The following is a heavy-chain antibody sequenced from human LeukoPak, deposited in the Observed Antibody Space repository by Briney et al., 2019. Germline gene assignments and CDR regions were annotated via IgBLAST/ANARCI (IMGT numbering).Heavy chain of an antibody. V-gene: IGHV3-48*03. J-gene: IGHJ4*02. D-gene: IGHD1-26*01. Sequence: GGSLRLSCAASGFTFSSYEMNWVRQAPGKGLEWVSYISSSGSTIYYADSVKGRSTISRDNAKNSLYLQMNSLRAEDTAVYYCARDLARGGSYDYWGQGTLVTVSS. CDR1: GFTFSSYE. CDR2: ISSSGSTI. CDR3: ARDLARGGSYDY.